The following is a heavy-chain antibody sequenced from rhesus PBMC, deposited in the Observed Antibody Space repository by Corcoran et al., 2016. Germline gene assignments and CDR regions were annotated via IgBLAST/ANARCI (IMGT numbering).Heavy chain of an antibody. CDR2: ISGWGGGT. V-gene: IGHV4-106*01. CDR1: GGSISDDYY. J-gene: IGHJ4*01. Sequence: QVQLQESGPGLVKPSETLSLTCAVSGGSISDDYYWNWIRQPPGKGLEWFGYISGWGGGTNSTPSLTNRVTISIDTSKNQFSLKLNSVTAADPAVYYCARGSNSPAYWGQGVLVTVSS. CDR3: ARGSNSPAY. D-gene: IGHD4-23*01.